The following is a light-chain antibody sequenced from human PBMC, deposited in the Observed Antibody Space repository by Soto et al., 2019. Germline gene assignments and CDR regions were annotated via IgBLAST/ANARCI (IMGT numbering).Light chain of an antibody. CDR2: SAS. Sequence: QMTQSPSSLSASVGDRVTITCRASQGIRTYLAWYQQKPGKVPKLLIFSASTLQSGVPPRFSCSGSGTDFTLTISSLQPEDVASYYCQKYDSAPWTFGQGTKVEIK. J-gene: IGKJ1*01. CDR3: QKYDSAPWT. CDR1: QGIRTY. V-gene: IGKV1-27*01.